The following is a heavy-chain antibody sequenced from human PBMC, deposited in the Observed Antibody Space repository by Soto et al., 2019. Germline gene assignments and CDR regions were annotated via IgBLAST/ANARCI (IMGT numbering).Heavy chain of an antibody. J-gene: IGHJ4*02. CDR1: GFTFANAW. CDR2: IKSKTDGEAT. CDR3: TLHVVVVTSIHNYFNY. V-gene: IGHV3-15*01. Sequence: PGGSLRLSCAASGFTFANAWMSWVRQAPGKGLEWVGRIKSKTDGEATDYAAPVKGRFSISRDDPKNTMFLQMNSLQIEDTAIYYCTLHVVVVTSIHNYFNYWGQGTRVTVSS. D-gene: IGHD2-21*02.